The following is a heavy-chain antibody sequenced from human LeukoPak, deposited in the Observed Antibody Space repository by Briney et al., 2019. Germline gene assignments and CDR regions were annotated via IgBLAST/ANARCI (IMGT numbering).Heavy chain of an antibody. CDR2: ISGSGGST. V-gene: IGHV3-23*01. Sequence: PGGSLRLSCAASGFTFSSYAMSWVRQAPGKGLEWVSAISGSGGSTYYADSVKGRLTISRDNSKNTLYLQMNSLRAEDTAVYYCANSRGYSYGLSFDYWGQGTLVTVSS. CDR3: ANSRGYSYGLSFDY. CDR1: GFTFSSYA. D-gene: IGHD5-18*01. J-gene: IGHJ4*02.